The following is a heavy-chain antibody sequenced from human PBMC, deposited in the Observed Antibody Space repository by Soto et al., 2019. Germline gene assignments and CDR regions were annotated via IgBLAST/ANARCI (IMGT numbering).Heavy chain of an antibody. Sequence: SETLSLTCAVYGGSFRGYFWSWIRQPPGKGLEWIGYMYYSGSTYFNPSLKSRVTISVDTSKNQFSLKLGSVTAADTAVYYCARRSYYGSYGLDVWGQGTTVTVSS. CDR1: GGSFRGYF. CDR3: ARRSYYGSYGLDV. J-gene: IGHJ6*02. V-gene: IGHV4-30-4*08. CDR2: MYYSGST. D-gene: IGHD3-10*01.